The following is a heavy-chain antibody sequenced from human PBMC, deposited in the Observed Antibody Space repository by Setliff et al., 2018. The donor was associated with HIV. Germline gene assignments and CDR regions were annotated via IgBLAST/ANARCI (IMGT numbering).Heavy chain of an antibody. V-gene: IGHV4-39*07. CDR2: VYNSGIT. CDR1: GGSVSSPSYY. Sequence: SETLSLTCAVSGGSVSSPSYYWGWIRQPPGKGLEWIGSVYNSGITFKNPSLKSRVSISVDRSGNQFSLRLTSVTAADTAVYYCATCRHRPSNWFDPWGQGTVGTSPQ. J-gene: IGHJ5*02. CDR3: ATCRHRPSNWFDP.